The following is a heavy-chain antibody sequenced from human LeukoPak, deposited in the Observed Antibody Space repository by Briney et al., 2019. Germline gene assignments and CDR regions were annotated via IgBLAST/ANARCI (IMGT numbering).Heavy chain of an antibody. CDR1: GGSISIYY. CDR3: ARVAGQQLVRAFDI. J-gene: IGHJ3*02. Sequence: SETLSLTCTVSGGSISIYYWRWIRQPPGKGLEWIGYIYYSGSTNYNPALKSRVTISVDTSKNQFSLKLSSVTAADTAVYYCARVAGQQLVRAFDIWGQGTMVTVSS. CDR2: IYYSGST. V-gene: IGHV4-59*01. D-gene: IGHD6-13*01.